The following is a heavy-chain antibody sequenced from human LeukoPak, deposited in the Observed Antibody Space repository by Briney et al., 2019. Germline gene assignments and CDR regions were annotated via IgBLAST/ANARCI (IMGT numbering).Heavy chain of an antibody. CDR2: INPNSGGT. Sequence: GASVKVSCKASGYTLTGYYMHWVRQAPGQGLEWMGWINPNSGGTNYAQKFQGRVTMTRDTSISTAYMELSRLRSDDTAVYYCARDYSSSWDSLYYFDNWGQGTLVTVSS. V-gene: IGHV1-2*02. J-gene: IGHJ4*02. CDR3: ARDYSSSWDSLYYFDN. D-gene: IGHD6-13*01. CDR1: GYTLTGYY.